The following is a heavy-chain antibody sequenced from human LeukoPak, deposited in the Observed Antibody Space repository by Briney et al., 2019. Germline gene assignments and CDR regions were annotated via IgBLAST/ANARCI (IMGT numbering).Heavy chain of an antibody. D-gene: IGHD1-26*01. Sequence: GGSLRLSCAASGFTFSSYAMSWVRQAPGKGLEWVSAISGSGGSTYYADPVKGRFTISRDNSKNTLYLQMNSLRAEDTAVYYCAKDGSGRYYFDYWGQGTLVTVSS. J-gene: IGHJ4*02. CDR2: ISGSGGST. CDR3: AKDGSGRYYFDY. V-gene: IGHV3-23*01. CDR1: GFTFSSYA.